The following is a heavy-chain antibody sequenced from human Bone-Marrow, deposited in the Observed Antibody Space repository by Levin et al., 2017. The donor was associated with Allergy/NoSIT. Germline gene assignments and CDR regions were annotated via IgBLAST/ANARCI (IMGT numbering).Heavy chain of an antibody. V-gene: IGHV4-39*01. CDR2: IYYSGST. CDR3: ARHVDSWDGAFDI. D-gene: IGHD1-26*01. CDR1: GGSISSSSYY. Sequence: SQTLSLTCTVSGGSISSSSYYWGWIRQPPGKGLEWIGSIYYSGSTYYNPSLKSRVTISVDTSKNQFSLKLSSVTAADTAVYYCARHVDSWDGAFDIWGQGTMVTVSS. J-gene: IGHJ3*02.